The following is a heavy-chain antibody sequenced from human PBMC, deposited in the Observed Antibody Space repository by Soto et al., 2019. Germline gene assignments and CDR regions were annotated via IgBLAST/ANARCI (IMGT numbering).Heavy chain of an antibody. Sequence: QVQLQESGPGLVKPSQTLTLTCTVSGGSISSGRFYWNWIRQHPGKGLEWIGHISDSGSSYYNPSLESRVTISVDTSKNQFSLKLSAVTAADTAVYFCARTTFYDVFTAYYSLFDYWGQGTMVTVSS. V-gene: IGHV4-31*03. D-gene: IGHD3-9*01. J-gene: IGHJ4*02. CDR2: ISDSGSS. CDR3: ARTTFYDVFTAYYSLFDY. CDR1: GGSISSGRFY.